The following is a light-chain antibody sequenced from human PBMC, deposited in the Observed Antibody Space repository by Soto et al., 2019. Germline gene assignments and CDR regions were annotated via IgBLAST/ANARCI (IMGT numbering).Light chain of an antibody. CDR1: SSNIGSNV. J-gene: IGLJ1*01. Sequence: QSVLTQPPSASGTPGQRVTISCSGSSSNIGSNVLNWYQQLPGTAPKLLIYSNNQRPSGVPDRFSGSKSGTSASLAISGLEFVGEDDYYGNAGGDGLTGPVFGTGPKVTAL. CDR3: NAGGDGLTGPV. V-gene: IGLV1-44*01. CDR2: SNN.